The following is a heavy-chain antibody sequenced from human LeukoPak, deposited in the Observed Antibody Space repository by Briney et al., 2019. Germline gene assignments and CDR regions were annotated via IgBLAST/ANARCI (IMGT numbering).Heavy chain of an antibody. V-gene: IGHV4-30-2*01. D-gene: IGHD6-13*01. J-gene: IGHJ5*02. Sequence: PSETLSLTCAVSGGSISSGGYSWSWIRQPPGKGLEWIGYIYHSGSTYYNPSLKSRVTISVDRSKNQFSLKLSSVTAADTAVYYCARGLAAAGSRRKFDPWGQGTLVTVSS. CDR1: GGSISSGGYS. CDR3: ARGLAAAGSRRKFDP. CDR2: IYHSGST.